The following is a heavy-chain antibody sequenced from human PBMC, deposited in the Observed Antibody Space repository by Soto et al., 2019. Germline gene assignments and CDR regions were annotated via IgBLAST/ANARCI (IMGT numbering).Heavy chain of an antibody. CDR1: GYIFPNYW. V-gene: IGHV5-51*03. CDR3: ARGVPNYYYNYMDV. Sequence: EVQLVQSGAEVKKPGESLKISCKGSGYIFPNYWIGWVRQMPGKGLEWMGIIYSGDSETRYSPSFQGQVTISADKSISTAYLEWSSLKPSDTAIYYCARGVPNYYYNYMDVWGEGTTVTVSS. D-gene: IGHD3-16*01. CDR2: IYSGDSET. J-gene: IGHJ6*03.